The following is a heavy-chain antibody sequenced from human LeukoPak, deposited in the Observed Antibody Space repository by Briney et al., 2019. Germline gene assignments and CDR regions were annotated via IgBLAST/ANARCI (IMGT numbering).Heavy chain of an antibody. J-gene: IGHJ5*02. CDR3: GRSGRYRPSDL. CDR1: GFILSDHY. Sequence: GGSLRLSCAASGFILSDHYIDWVRQAPGKGLEWVGRTRNKANSYTTEYAASVKGRFTISRDDPKNLLYLQMNGLKSEDTAVYYCGRSGRYRPSDLWGQGTLVTVSS. CDR2: TRNKANSYTT. D-gene: IGHD1-26*01. V-gene: IGHV3-72*01.